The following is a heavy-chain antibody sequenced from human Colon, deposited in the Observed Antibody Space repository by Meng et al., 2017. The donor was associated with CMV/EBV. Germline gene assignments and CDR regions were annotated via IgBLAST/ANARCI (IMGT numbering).Heavy chain of an antibody. CDR1: GYTFNDYF. D-gene: IGHD5-12*01. CDR2: INFNSGVT. V-gene: IGHV1-2*02. CDR3: VQYSGTSFRFDP. Sequence: ASVKVSCKASGYTFNDYFMQWMRQAPGQGLEWMGWINFNSGVTNYAQKFQGRVTMTRDTSVSTAYMDLNSLTSDDTAVYYCVQYSGTSFRFDPWGQGTQVTVSS. J-gene: IGHJ5*02.